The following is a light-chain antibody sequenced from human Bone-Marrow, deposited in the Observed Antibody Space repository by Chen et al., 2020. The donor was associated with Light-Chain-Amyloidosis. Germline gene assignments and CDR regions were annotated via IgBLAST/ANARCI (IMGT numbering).Light chain of an antibody. CDR3: QQYHSLPPT. CDR1: QDINNY. J-gene: IGKJ4*01. CDR2: EGS. Sequence: DIQMTQSPSSLSASIGDRVTITCQASQDINNYLNWYQQKPGKAPKLLMYEGSNWETGVPARFSGSGSGTDFTFTISSLQPEDIATYYCQQYHSLPPTFGGGTREETK. V-gene: IGKV1-33*01.